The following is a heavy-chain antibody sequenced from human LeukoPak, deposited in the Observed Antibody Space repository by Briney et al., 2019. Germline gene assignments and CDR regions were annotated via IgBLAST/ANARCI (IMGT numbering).Heavy chain of an antibody. CDR3: ARLSSGWTWYFDY. Sequence: GGSLRLSCAATGVTLSNYWMSWVRQAPGKGLEWVANIKQDGSEKQYVDSVKGRLTISRDNAKDSLNLHMNSLRDEDTAVYYCARLSSGWTWYFDYWGQGTLVTVSS. V-gene: IGHV3-7*01. J-gene: IGHJ4*02. CDR1: GVTLSNYW. D-gene: IGHD6-19*01. CDR2: IKQDGSEK.